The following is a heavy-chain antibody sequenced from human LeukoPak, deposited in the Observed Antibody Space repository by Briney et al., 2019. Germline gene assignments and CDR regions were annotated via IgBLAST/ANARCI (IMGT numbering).Heavy chain of an antibody. CDR2: IWYDGSNK. V-gene: IGHV3-33*01. Sequence: GRSLRLSCAASGFTFSSYGMHWVRQAPGKGLEWVAVIWYDGSNKYYADSVKGRFTISRDNSKNTLYLQMNSLRAEDTAVYCCARDQHYYDSSGYAHYWGQGTLVTVSS. CDR1: GFTFSSYG. D-gene: IGHD3-22*01. J-gene: IGHJ4*02. CDR3: ARDQHYYDSSGYAHY.